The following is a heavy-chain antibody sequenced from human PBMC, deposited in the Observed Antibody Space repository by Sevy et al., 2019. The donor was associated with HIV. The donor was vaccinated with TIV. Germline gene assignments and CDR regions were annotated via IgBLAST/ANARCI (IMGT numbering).Heavy chain of an antibody. CDR1: GDTFSSYS. D-gene: IGHD3-10*01. Sequence: ASVKVSCKASGDTFSSYSITWVRQAPGQGLEWMGGISPILGTPKNAQKFQGRVTITADESTSTAYMELSSLRSEDTAVYYCAYGSGSYQYCYGMDVWGQGTTVTVSS. CDR2: ISPILGTP. CDR3: AYGSGSYQYCYGMDV. V-gene: IGHV1-69*13. J-gene: IGHJ6*02.